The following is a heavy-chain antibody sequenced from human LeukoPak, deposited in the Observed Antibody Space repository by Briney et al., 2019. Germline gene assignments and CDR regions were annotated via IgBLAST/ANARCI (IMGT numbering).Heavy chain of an antibody. CDR1: GGSINSSSYF. Sequence: PSETLSLTCTVSGGSINSSSYFWVWIRQPPGKGLEWIGSIYYGGSTYYNPSLMSRVTISADTSKNQFSLKMISMTAADTAVYYCARSCSSTSCPVDYWGQGTLVTVSS. CDR3: ARSCSSTSCPVDY. CDR2: IYYGGST. V-gene: IGHV4-39*01. D-gene: IGHD2-2*01. J-gene: IGHJ4*02.